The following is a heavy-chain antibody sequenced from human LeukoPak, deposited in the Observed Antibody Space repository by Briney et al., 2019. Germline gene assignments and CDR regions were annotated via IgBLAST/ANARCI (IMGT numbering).Heavy chain of an antibody. D-gene: IGHD1-1*01. CDR2: ISYDGSDK. V-gene: IGHV3-30*03. Sequence: GGSLRLSCAASGFTFSSYGMHWVRQAPGKGLEWVAVISYDGSDKYYADSVKGRFTISRDNSKNTLYLQMNSLRAEDTAVYYCAGEKPTTLDAPFFDYWGQGTLVTVSS. CDR1: GFTFSSYG. J-gene: IGHJ4*02. CDR3: AGEKPTTLDAPFFDY.